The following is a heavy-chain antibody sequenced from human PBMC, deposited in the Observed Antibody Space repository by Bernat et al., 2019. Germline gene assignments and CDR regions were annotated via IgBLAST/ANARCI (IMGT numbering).Heavy chain of an antibody. J-gene: IGHJ3*02. Sequence: QVQLVESGGGVVQPGRSLRLSCAASGFTFSSYATHWVRQAPGKGLEWVAVISYDGSNKYYADSVKGRFTISRDNSKNTLYLQMNSLRAEDTAVYYCARDPAHDSSGYYFAFDIWGQGTMVTVSS. CDR3: ARDPAHDSSGYYFAFDI. D-gene: IGHD3-22*01. CDR2: ISYDGSNK. V-gene: IGHV3-30-3*01. CDR1: GFTFSSYA.